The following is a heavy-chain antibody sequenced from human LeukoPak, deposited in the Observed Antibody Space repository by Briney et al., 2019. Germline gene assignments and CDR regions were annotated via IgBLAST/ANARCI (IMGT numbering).Heavy chain of an antibody. CDR3: ARLYSYYYYYMDV. J-gene: IGHJ6*03. Sequence: ASVKVSCKASGYTFTSYGISWVRQAPGQRLEWMGWINAYNGNTNYAQKLQGRVTMTTDTSTSTAYMELRSLRSDDTAVYYCARLYSYYYYYMDVWGKGTTVTVSS. CDR1: GYTFTSYG. CDR2: INAYNGNT. V-gene: IGHV1-18*01.